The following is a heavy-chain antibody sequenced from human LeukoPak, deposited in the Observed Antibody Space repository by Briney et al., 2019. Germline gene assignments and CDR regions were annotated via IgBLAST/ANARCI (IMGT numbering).Heavy chain of an antibody. CDR3: ARGHYGGNPYYFDY. CDR2: INPNSGGT. CDR1: GYAFTGYH. D-gene: IGHD4/OR15-4a*01. Sequence: ASVKVSCKASGYAFTGYHMHWVREAPGQGLEWMVRINPNSGGTNYAQKFQGRVTMTRDTSISTAYMELSRLRSDDTAVYYCARGHYGGNPYYFDYWGQGTLVTVSS. V-gene: IGHV1-2*06. J-gene: IGHJ4*02.